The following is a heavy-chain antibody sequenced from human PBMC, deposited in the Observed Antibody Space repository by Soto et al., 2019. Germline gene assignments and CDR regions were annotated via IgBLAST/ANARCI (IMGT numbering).Heavy chain of an antibody. J-gene: IGHJ6*02. CDR1: GGSGSSCCQY. V-gene: IGHV4-61*01. CDR2: MYNTGST. CDR3: ARDLRGYCGTDCYPLDV. D-gene: IGHD2-21*02. Sequence: SETLSHTCTVAGGSGSSCCQYWNWIRQPPGKGLEWIGYMYNTGSTVYNPSFKSRVTISVDTSKNQFSLKLNSVTAADTAVYYCARDLRGYCGTDCYPLDVWGQGTTVTVSS.